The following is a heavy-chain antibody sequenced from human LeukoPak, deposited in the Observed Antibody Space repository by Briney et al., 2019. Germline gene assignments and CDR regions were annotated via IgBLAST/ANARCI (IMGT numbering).Heavy chain of an antibody. CDR1: GGPFSGYY. Sequence: PSETLSLTCAVYGGPFSGYYWSWIRQPPGKGLEWIGEINHSGSTNYNPSLKSRVTISVDTSKNQSSLKLSSVTAADTAVYYCARGGRDFWSGYLDYYYYYMDVWGKGTTVTVSS. J-gene: IGHJ6*03. V-gene: IGHV4-34*01. D-gene: IGHD3-3*01. CDR2: INHSGST. CDR3: ARGGRDFWSGYLDYYYYYMDV.